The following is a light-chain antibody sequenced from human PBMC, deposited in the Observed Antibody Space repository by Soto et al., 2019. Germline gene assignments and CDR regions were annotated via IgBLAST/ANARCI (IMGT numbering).Light chain of an antibody. CDR2: EVS. CDR1: SSDVGAYNS. Sequence: QSALTQPPSASGSPGQSVTISCTGTSSDVGAYNSVCWYQQHPGKAPKLMIYEVSQRPSGVPDRFSGSKSGNTASLTVSGLQAEDEADYYCSSHAGISKFYVFGTGTKVTVL. V-gene: IGLV2-8*01. J-gene: IGLJ1*01. CDR3: SSHAGISKFYV.